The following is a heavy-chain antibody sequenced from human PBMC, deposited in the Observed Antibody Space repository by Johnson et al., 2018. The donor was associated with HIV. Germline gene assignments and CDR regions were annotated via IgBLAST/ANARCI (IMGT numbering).Heavy chain of an antibody. V-gene: IGHV3-30*04. D-gene: IGHD3-10*01. CDR3: ASYKSRGWAFDI. J-gene: IGHJ3*02. CDR1: GFTFRSYA. CDR2: ISYDGSKK. Sequence: QEQLVESGGGVVQPGRSLRLSCAASGFTFRSYAMHWVRQAPGKGLEWVAVISYDGSKKYYADSVKGRFTVSRDNSKNTLYLQMNSLRTEDTAVYSCASYKSRGWAFDIWGQGTMVTVSS.